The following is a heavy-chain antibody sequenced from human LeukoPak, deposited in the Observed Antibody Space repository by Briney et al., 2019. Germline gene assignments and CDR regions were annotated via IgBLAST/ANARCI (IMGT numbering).Heavy chain of an antibody. J-gene: IGHJ4*02. CDR1: GFTFSSYS. D-gene: IGHD2-8*02. Sequence: GGSLRLSCAASGFTFSSYSMNWVRQAPGKGLEWVSYISSSSSTIYYADSVKGRFTMSRDNAKNSLYLQMNSLRAEDTAVYYCARDHRSGGSDYWGQGTLVTVSS. CDR3: ARDHRSGGSDY. V-gene: IGHV3-48*01. CDR2: ISSSSSTI.